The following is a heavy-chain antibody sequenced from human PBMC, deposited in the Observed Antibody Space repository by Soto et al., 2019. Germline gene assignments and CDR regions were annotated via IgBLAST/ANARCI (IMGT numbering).Heavy chain of an antibody. D-gene: IGHD3-10*01. CDR2: IDHSGST. CDR1: GGSFSYY. CDR3: ARGGYSSGAAIDY. J-gene: IGHJ4*02. V-gene: IGHV4-34*01. Sequence: QVQLQQWGAGLLKPSETLSLTCAVYGGSFSYYWSWIRQPPGKGLEWIGEIDHSGSTNYNPSLKSRVTLPVDTSKNQFSLKLSSVAAADTAVYYCARGGYSSGAAIDYWGQGTLVTVSS.